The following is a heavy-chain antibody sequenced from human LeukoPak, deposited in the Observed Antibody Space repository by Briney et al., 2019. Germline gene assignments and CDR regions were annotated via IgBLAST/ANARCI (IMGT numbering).Heavy chain of an antibody. V-gene: IGHV4-59*01. J-gene: IGHJ3*02. CDR1: GGSISSYY. CDR3: ARTRAYGGNTPRTFDI. D-gene: IGHD4-23*01. Sequence: SETLSLTCTVSGGSISSYYWSWIRQPPGKGLEWIGYIYYTGSTTYNPSLKSRVTISVDTSTNQFSLKLISVTAADTAVYYCARTRAYGGNTPRTFDIWGQGTMVTVSS. CDR2: IYYTGST.